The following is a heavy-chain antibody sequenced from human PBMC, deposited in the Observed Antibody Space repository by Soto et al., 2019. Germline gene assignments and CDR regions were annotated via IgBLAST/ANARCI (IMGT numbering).Heavy chain of an antibody. CDR2: IRSKANSYAT. CDR3: TGPNYGDAFDI. Sequence: EVQLVESGGGLVQPGGSLKLSCAASGFTFSGSAMHWVRQASGKGLEWVGRIRSKANSYATAYAASVKGRFTISRDDSKNTAYLQMNSLKTEDTAVYYCTGPNYGDAFDIWGQGTMVTVSS. D-gene: IGHD1-7*01. V-gene: IGHV3-73*01. CDR1: GFTFSGSA. J-gene: IGHJ3*02.